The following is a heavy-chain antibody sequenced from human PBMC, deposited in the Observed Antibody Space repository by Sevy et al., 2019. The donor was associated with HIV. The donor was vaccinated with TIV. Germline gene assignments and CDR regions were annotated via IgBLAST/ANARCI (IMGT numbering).Heavy chain of an antibody. CDR2: ISSNGGST. CDR1: GFTFSSYA. J-gene: IGHJ4*02. D-gene: IGHD1-26*01. Sequence: GGSLRLSCSASGFTFSSYAMHWVRQAPGKGLEYVSAISSNGGSTYYADSVKGRFTISRDNSKNTLYLQMSSLRAEDTAVHYCVKDREYSGSPYFDYWGQGTLVTVSS. V-gene: IGHV3-64D*06. CDR3: VKDREYSGSPYFDY.